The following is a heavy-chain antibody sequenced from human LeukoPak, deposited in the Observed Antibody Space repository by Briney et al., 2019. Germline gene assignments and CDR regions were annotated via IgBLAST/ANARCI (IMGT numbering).Heavy chain of an antibody. Sequence: ASVKVSCKASGYTLTDYYMHWARQAPGQGLEWMGWISPNSGGTNYAQNFQGRVTMTRDTSVSTAYMELSSLRSDDTAVYYCARSNIATRRGGNWFDPWGQGTLVTVSS. CDR2: ISPNSGGT. CDR3: ARSNIATRRGGNWFDP. J-gene: IGHJ5*02. CDR1: GYTLTDYY. D-gene: IGHD6-6*01. V-gene: IGHV1-2*02.